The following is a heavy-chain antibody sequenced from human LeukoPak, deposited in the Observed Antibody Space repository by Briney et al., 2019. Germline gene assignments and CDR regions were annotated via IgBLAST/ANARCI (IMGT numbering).Heavy chain of an antibody. D-gene: IGHD1-26*01. V-gene: IGHV3-21*01. J-gene: IGHJ4*02. CDR3: ARDGGATLFDY. Sequence: GGSLRLSCAASGFSFNSYTMSWVRQAPGKGLEWVSSISSGSSYIYYADSVKGRFTISRDNAKNSLYLQMNSLRAEDTAVYYCARDGGATLFDYWGQGTLVTVSS. CDR2: ISSGSSYI. CDR1: GFSFNSYT.